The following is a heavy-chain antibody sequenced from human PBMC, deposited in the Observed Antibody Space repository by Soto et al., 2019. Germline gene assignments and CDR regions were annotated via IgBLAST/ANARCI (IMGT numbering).Heavy chain of an antibody. D-gene: IGHD3-3*01. CDR2: ISGDGRSK. V-gene: IGHV3-30*18. Sequence: GGSLRLSCAVSGFTFRNFGMHWVRQAPGKGLEWVAVISGDGRSKYYVDSVKGRFTISRDNSKNTLYLQMNSLRAEDTAVYYCAKESQKITIFGVVVYWGQGTLVTVSS. CDR3: AKESQKITIFGVVVY. CDR1: GFTFRNFG. J-gene: IGHJ4*02.